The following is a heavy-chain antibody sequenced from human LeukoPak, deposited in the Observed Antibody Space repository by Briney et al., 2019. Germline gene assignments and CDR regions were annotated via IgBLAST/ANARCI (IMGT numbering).Heavy chain of an antibody. J-gene: IGHJ5*02. Sequence: SETLSLTCTVSGGSISSYYWSWLRQPPGKGLEWIGYIYYSGSTNYNPSLKSRVTISVDTSKNQFSLKLSSVTAADTAVYYCAVLNVAGAWFDPWGQGTLVTVSS. CDR3: AVLNVAGAWFDP. V-gene: IGHV4-59*01. CDR1: GGSISSYY. CDR2: IYYSGST. D-gene: IGHD2-15*01.